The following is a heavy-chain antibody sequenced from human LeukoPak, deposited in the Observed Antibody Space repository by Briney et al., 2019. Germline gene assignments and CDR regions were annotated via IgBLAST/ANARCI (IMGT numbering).Heavy chain of an antibody. D-gene: IGHD2-15*01. CDR3: ARGGGDCSGGSCYSLDY. CDR2: IYYSGST. CDR1: GGSISSYY. J-gene: IGHJ4*02. V-gene: IGHV4-59*01. Sequence: PSETLSLTCTVSGGSISSYYRSWIRQPPGKGLEWIGYIYYSGSTNYNPSLKSRVTISVDTSKNQFSLKLSSVTAADTAVYYCARGGGDCSGGSCYSLDYWGQGTLVTVSS.